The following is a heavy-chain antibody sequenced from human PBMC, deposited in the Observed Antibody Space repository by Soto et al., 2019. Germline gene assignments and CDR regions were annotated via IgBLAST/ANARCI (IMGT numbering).Heavy chain of an antibody. Sequence: QVQIEQSGGEVRKPGASVKVSCKSSGYSFTDYGITWVRQXPXKGPEWMGWISCHNGNTSQAQKFQDRVTMSTETXXXXXXXXXXXXXXXXXXXXXXXXXXXXXXXXXXXXXXXXXQXXXVTVSS. CDR3: XXXXXXXXXXXXXXXXX. V-gene: IGHV1-18*01. CDR2: ISCHNGNT. CDR1: GYSFTDYG. J-gene: IGHJ5*02.